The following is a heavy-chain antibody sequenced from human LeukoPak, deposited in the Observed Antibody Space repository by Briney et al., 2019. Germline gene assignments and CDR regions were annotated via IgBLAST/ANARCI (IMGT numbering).Heavy chain of an antibody. V-gene: IGHV3-7*01. Sequence: GGSLRLSCAVSRFTFSSYWMTWVRQAPGKGLEWVANINQDGSEKSYVDSVKGRFTISRDNAKNSLYLQMNSLRAEDTAVYYCARGFSASSFDYWGQGTLVTVSS. J-gene: IGHJ4*02. D-gene: IGHD6-19*01. CDR1: RFTFSSYW. CDR3: ARGFSASSFDY. CDR2: INQDGSEK.